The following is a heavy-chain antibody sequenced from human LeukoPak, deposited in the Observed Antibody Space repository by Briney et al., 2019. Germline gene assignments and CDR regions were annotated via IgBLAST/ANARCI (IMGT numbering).Heavy chain of an antibody. Sequence: GGSLRLSCAASGFYFSNAWMSCVHQAPGKGLEWVGSIKSKTDGGTTDYAAPVKGRFTISRDDSKNTLYLQMNSLKTEDTAVYYCTTFSMIVVVITDWGQGTLVTVSS. CDR3: TTFSMIVVVITD. CDR2: IKSKTDGGTT. D-gene: IGHD3-22*01. J-gene: IGHJ4*02. V-gene: IGHV3-15*01. CDR1: GFYFSNAW.